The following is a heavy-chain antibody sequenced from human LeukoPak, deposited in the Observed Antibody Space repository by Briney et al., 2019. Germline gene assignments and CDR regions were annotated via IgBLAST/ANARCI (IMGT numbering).Heavy chain of an antibody. CDR3: ASRASLDIVVVVAGAHNDAFDI. J-gene: IGHJ3*02. CDR1: GGTFSSYA. V-gene: IGHV1-69*13. CDR2: VIPIFGTA. D-gene: IGHD2-15*01. Sequence: GASVKVSCKASGGTFSSYAISWVRQAPGQGLEWMGGVIPIFGTANYAQKFQGRVTITADESTSTAYMELSSLRSEDTAVYYCASRASLDIVVVVAGAHNDAFDIWGQGTMVTVSS.